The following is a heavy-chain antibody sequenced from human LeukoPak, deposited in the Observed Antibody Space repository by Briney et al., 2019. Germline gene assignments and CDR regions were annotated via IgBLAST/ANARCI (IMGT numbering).Heavy chain of an antibody. CDR3: AKRGKYCSGGSCYYLDP. CDR1: GFTVSSNY. CDR2: ISGNGGST. V-gene: IGHV3-23*01. D-gene: IGHD2-15*01. J-gene: IGHJ5*02. Sequence: PGGSLRLSCAASGFTVSSNYMNWVRQAPGKGLEWVSAISGNGGSTYYADSVKGRFTISRDNSKNTLYLQMNSLRAEDTAVYYCAKRGKYCSGGSCYYLDPWGQGTLVTVSS.